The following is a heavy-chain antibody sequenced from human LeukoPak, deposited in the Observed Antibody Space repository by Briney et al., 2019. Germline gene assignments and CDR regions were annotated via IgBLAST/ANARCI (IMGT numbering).Heavy chain of an antibody. CDR2: ISSDDNTI. J-gene: IGHJ4*02. V-gene: IGHV3-11*01. CDR1: GITFSDYY. Sequence: GGSLRLSCAASGITFSDYYMSWIRQAPGKGLEWISYISSDDNTIYYADSVKGRFTISRDNAQNSLFLQMNSLRADDTAVYYCASGGSGPYYFDYWGQGTLVTVSS. CDR3: ASGGSGPYYFDY. D-gene: IGHD2-15*01.